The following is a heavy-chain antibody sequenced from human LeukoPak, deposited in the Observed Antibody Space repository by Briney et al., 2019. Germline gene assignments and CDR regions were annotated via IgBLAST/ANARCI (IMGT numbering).Heavy chain of an antibody. J-gene: IGHJ6*02. D-gene: IGHD6-19*01. CDR1: GFTFSSYG. CDR3: ARDEIGSGWFHLNMYYYYYGMDV. V-gene: IGHV3-30*03. CDR2: ISYDGSNK. Sequence: PGGSLRLSRAASGFTFSSYGMHWVRQAPGKGLEWVAVISYDGSNKYYADSVKGRFTISRDNSKNTLYLQMNSLRAEDTAVYYCARDEIGSGWFHLNMYYYYYGMDVWGQGTTVTVSS.